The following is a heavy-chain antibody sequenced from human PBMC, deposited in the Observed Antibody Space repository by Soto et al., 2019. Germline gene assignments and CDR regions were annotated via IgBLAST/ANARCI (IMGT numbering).Heavy chain of an antibody. D-gene: IGHD3-22*01. CDR3: ARDLDSSGYPAG. V-gene: IGHV1-69*13. Sequence: SVKVSCKASGGTFSSYAISWVRQAPGQGLEWMGGIIPIFGTANYAQKFQGRVTITADESTSTAYMELSSLRSEDTAVYYCARDLDSSGYPAGWGQGTLVTVSS. CDR1: GGTFSSYA. J-gene: IGHJ4*02. CDR2: IIPIFGTA.